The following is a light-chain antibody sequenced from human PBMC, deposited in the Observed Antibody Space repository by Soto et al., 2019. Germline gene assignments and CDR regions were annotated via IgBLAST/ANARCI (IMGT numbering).Light chain of an antibody. J-gene: IGKJ1*01. CDR3: HQYGSSRA. CDR2: GAS. V-gene: IGKV3-20*01. CDR1: QSVSSSY. Sequence: EIVLTQSPGTLSLSPGERATLSCRASQSVSSSYLAWYQQKPGQGPRLLIYGASSRDTGIPDRFSGSGSGTDFTLTISRLAPEDFAVYYCHQYGSSRAFGQGTKVEIK.